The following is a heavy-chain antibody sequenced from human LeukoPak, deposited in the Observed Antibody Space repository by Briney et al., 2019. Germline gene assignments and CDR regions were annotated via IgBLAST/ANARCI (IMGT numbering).Heavy chain of an antibody. J-gene: IGHJ4*02. CDR1: GFTFSSYW. CDR3: ARDGRGGHNDF. CDR2: INSDGGST. D-gene: IGHD4-23*01. V-gene: IGHV3-74*01. Sequence: PGGSLRLSCAASGFTFSSYWMHWVRQAPGKGLVWVSRINSDGGSTSYTDSVKGRFTISRDNAKNSLFLQMDGLRVDDTAVYFCARDGRGGHNDFWGQGTLITVSS.